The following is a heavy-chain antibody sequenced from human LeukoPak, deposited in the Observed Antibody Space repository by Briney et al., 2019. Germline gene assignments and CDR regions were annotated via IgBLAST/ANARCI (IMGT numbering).Heavy chain of an antibody. Sequence: GASVKVSCKASGNTFTSYYMHWVRQAPGQGLEWVGIINPNGVSTSYAQNFQGRVTMTRDMSKSTVYMELSSLRSEETAVYYCAREVSGSLDYWGRGTLVGVSS. D-gene: IGHD3-3*01. J-gene: IGHJ4*02. CDR2: INPNGVST. V-gene: IGHV1-46*01. CDR1: GNTFTSYY. CDR3: AREVSGSLDY.